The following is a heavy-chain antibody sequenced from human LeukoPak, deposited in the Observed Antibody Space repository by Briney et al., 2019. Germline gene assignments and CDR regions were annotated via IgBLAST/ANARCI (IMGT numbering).Heavy chain of an antibody. CDR2: IYSGTI. Sequence: RPGGSLRLPCTVSGFTVSSNSMSWVRQAPGKGLEWVSFIYSGTIHYSDSVKGRFTISRDNSKNTLYLQMNSLRAEDTAVYYCARRAGAYSHPYDYWGQGTLVTVSS. CDR3: ARRAGAYSHPYDY. D-gene: IGHD4/OR15-4a*01. CDR1: GFTVSSNS. V-gene: IGHV3-53*01. J-gene: IGHJ4*02.